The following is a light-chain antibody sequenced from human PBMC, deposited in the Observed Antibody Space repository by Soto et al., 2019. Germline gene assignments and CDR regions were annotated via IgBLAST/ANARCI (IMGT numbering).Light chain of an antibody. J-gene: IGKJ1*01. CDR1: QNISTN. CDR3: QQYDNWLRT. CDR2: GAS. Sequence: EIVMTQSPATLSVSPGETATLSCRASQNISTNYAGYQQQPGQPPRRLIYGASSRASGIPAGFSGSGSWTEFTLTISSLQSEDFAVYYCQQYDNWLRTFGQGTKVEIK. V-gene: IGKV3-15*01.